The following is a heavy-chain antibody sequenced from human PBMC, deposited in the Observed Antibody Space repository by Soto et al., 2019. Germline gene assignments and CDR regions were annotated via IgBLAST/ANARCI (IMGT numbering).Heavy chain of an antibody. V-gene: IGHV1-18*01. D-gene: IGHD6-19*01. CDR2: ISAYNGNT. CDR3: ERDRVGRSSSSGWYGFDP. Sequence: QVQLVQSGAEVKKPGASVKVSCKASGYTFTSYGISWVRQAPGQGLEWMGWISAYNGNTNYAQKLQGRVTMTTNTSTSAAYMELRGRRSDDTAVYYCERDRVGRSSSSGWYGFDPWGQGTLVTVSP. J-gene: IGHJ5*02. CDR1: GYTFTSYG.